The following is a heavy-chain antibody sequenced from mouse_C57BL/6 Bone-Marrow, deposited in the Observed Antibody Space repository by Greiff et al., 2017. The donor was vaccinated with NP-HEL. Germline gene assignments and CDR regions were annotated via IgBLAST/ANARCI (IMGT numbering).Heavy chain of an antibody. CDR2: ISSGSSTI. Sequence: EVKLEESGGGLVKPGGSLKLSCAASGFTFSDYGMHWVRQAPEKGLEWVAYISSGSSTIYYADTVKGRFTISRDNAKNTLFLQMTSLRSEDTAMYYWKLSTMITTGGYYFDYWGQGTTLTVSS. J-gene: IGHJ2*01. CDR3: KLSTMITTGGYYFDY. CDR1: GFTFSDYG. D-gene: IGHD2-4*01. V-gene: IGHV5-17*01.